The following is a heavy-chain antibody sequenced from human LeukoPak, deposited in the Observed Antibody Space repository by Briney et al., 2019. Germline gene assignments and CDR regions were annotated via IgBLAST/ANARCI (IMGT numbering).Heavy chain of an antibody. J-gene: IGHJ5*02. V-gene: IGHV4-61*02. D-gene: IGHD2-21*01. CDR2: VYLNGHS. CDR1: GGSITSGSYY. Sequence: SQTPSLTCTVSGGSITSGSYYWTWIRQSAGGGLEWIGRVYLNGHSNSNPSLESRVTISVDTSNNQFSLNLASVTAADTARYFCARGSCGVNCPKFNWLDTWGQGILVTVSS. CDR3: ARGSCGVNCPKFNWLDT.